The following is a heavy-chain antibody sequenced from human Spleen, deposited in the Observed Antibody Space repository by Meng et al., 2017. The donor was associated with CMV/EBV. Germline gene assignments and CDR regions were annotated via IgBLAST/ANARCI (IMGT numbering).Heavy chain of an antibody. J-gene: IGHJ6*02. V-gene: IGHV3-9*01. CDR2: INWNRGNI. Sequence: SLKISCAASGFTFEDYAMHWVRQAPGKGLEWVSGINWNRGNIGYADSVKGRFTISRDNAKNSLYLQMNSLRAEDTALYYCAKGVVSLSYYGMDVWGQGTTVTVSS. D-gene: IGHD2-2*01. CDR1: GFTFEDYA. CDR3: AKGVVSLSYYGMDV.